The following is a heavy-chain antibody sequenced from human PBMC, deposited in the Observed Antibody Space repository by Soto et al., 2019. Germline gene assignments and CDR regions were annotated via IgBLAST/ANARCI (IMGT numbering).Heavy chain of an antibody. CDR1: SGSISSSNW. D-gene: IGHD1-1*01. CDR2: IYHSGST. J-gene: IGHJ6*03. V-gene: IGHV4-4*02. Sequence: QVQLQESGPGLVKPSGTLSLTCAVSSGSISSSNWWSWVRQPPGKGLEWIGEIYHSGSTNYNPSLKSRVTISVDKSKNQFSLKLSSVTAADTAVYYCARREVQLDPMGGYYYYYMDVWGKGTTVTVSS. CDR3: ARREVQLDPMGGYYYYYMDV.